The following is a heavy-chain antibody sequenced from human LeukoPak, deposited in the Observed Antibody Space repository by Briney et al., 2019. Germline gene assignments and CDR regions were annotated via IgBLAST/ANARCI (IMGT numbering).Heavy chain of an antibody. J-gene: IGHJ6*04. Sequence: ASVKVSCKASGGTFNDCALNWVRQAPGQGLEWMGVFIPVLGTANSTQNFQDRVTITADISTNTVYMELSGLRSEDTAVYFCAGIPVFGVVLHQEPVWGKGTTVTVSS. CDR3: AGIPVFGVVLHQEPV. D-gene: IGHD3-3*01. V-gene: IGHV1-69*10. CDR2: FIPVLGTA. CDR1: GGTFNDCA.